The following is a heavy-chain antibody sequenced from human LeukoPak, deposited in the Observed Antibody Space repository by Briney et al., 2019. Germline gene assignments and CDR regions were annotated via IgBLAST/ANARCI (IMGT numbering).Heavy chain of an antibody. V-gene: IGHV3-21*01. CDR3: ARRQSGYDDY. Sequence: GGSLRLSCAASGFTFSSDSMNWVRQAPGKGLEWVSSISSSSSYIYYADSVKGRFTISRENAKNSLYLQMNSLRAEDTAVYYCARRQSGYDDYWGQGTLVTVSS. J-gene: IGHJ4*02. CDR1: GFTFSSDS. D-gene: IGHD5-12*01. CDR2: ISSSSSYI.